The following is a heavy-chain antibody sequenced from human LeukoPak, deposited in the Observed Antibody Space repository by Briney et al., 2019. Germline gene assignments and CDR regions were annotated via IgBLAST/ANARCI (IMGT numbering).Heavy chain of an antibody. CDR2: IIPILGIA. D-gene: IGHD3-22*01. CDR1: GGTFSSYA. Sequence: PVKVSCKASGGTFSSYAISWVRQAPGQGLEWMGRIIPILGIANYAQKFQGRVTITADKSTSTAYMELSSLRSEDTAVYYCAREQVYYDSSGYYYFDYWGQGTLVTVSS. CDR3: AREQVYYDSSGYYYFDY. V-gene: IGHV1-69*04. J-gene: IGHJ4*02.